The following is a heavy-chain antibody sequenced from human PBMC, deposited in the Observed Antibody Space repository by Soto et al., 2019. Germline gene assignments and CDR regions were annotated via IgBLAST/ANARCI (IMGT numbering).Heavy chain of an antibody. CDR2: IRSKANSYAT. D-gene: IGHD2-21*01. CDR3: TRLGGGWGDY. Sequence: EVQLVESGGGLVQPGGSLKLSCAASGFTFSGSAMHWVRQASGKGLEWVGRIRSKANSYATAYAASVKDRFTISRDDSKNTAYLQMNSLKTEDTAVYYCTRLGGGWGDYWGQGSLVTVSS. V-gene: IGHV3-73*02. J-gene: IGHJ4*02. CDR1: GFTFSGSA.